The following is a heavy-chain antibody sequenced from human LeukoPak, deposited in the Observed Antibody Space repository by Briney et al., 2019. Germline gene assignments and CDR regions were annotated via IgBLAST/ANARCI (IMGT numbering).Heavy chain of an antibody. Sequence: GGSLRLSCAASGFTFSSYSMNWVRQAPGKGLEWVLSISSSSSYIYYADSVKGRFTISRDNAKNSLYLQMNSLRAEDTAVYYCARDSWGYADIVATMDYWGQGTLVTVSS. V-gene: IGHV3-21*01. J-gene: IGHJ4*02. CDR3: ARDSWGYADIVATMDY. CDR1: GFTFSSYS. D-gene: IGHD5-12*01. CDR2: ISSSSSYI.